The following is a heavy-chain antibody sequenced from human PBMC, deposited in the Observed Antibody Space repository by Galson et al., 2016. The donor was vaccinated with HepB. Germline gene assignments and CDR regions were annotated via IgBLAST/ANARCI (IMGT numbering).Heavy chain of an antibody. V-gene: IGHV4-39*01. CDR2: IDYGGST. CDR3: ARLPLLYYAMDV. CDR1: GGSISSSGFH. J-gene: IGHJ6*02. Sequence: SETLSLTCSVSGGSISSSGFHWGWIRQPPGKGLDWIGSIDYGGSTNYNPSLQSRVTILIDRSKNQFSLRLNSATAADTAVYYCARLPLLYYAMDVWGQGTTVTVSS.